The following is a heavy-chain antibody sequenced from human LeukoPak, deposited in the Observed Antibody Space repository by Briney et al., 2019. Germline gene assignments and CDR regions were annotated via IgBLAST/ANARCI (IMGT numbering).Heavy chain of an antibody. CDR1: GSTFTSYG. D-gene: IGHD3-9*01. Sequence: ASETVSCKASGSTFTSYGISWVRQATGQGLEWMGWISAYNGNTNFAQKLQGRVTKTTDTSTSTAYMDLRSLRSDDTAVYYCARDQAATNTQVRFCLDWGQGTLVTVSS. CDR2: ISAYNGNT. CDR3: ARDQAATNTQVRFCLD. J-gene: IGHJ4*02. V-gene: IGHV1-18*01.